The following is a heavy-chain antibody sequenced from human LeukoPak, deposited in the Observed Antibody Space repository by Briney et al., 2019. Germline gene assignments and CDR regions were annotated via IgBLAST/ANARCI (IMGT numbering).Heavy chain of an antibody. Sequence: GASVKVSYKASGGSFTFYSISWVRQVPGQGLEWMGRIITILGKTNYAQIFQGRVTITADISSSTAYMELSRLTSEDTAVYYCAIEERGAIGYWGQGTLVTVSS. J-gene: IGHJ4*02. D-gene: IGHD1-26*01. CDR2: IITILGKT. CDR1: GGSFTFYS. V-gene: IGHV1-69*02. CDR3: AIEERGAIGY.